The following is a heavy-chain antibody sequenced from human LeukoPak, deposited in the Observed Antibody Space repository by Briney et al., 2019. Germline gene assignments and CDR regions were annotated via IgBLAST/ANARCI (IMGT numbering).Heavy chain of an antibody. CDR2: IIPIFGTA. D-gene: IGHD3-22*01. CDR3: ARGPYYYDSSGYDPVFDY. CDR1: GGTFSSYA. V-gene: IGHV1-69*05. J-gene: IGHJ4*02. Sequence: ASVKVSCKASGGTFSSYAISWVRQAPGQGLEWMGRIIPIFGTANYAQKFQGRVTITTDESTSTAYMELSSLRSEDTAVYYCARGPYYYDSSGYDPVFDYWGRGTLVTVSS.